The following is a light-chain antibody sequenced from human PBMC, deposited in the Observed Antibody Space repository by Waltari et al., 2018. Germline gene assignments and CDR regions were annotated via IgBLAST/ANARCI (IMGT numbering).Light chain of an antibody. CDR1: QGVTNK. J-gene: IGKJ1*01. CDR3: QQYYNWPTT. CDR2: IAS. V-gene: IGKV3-15*01. Sequence: EIVMTQSPATLSVSPGKKATLSCRASQGVTNKLAWYQQKPGQAPRLLSFIASTRATGIPARFSGSGSGTEFTLTISSLQSEDFAVYYCQQYYNWPTTFGQGTRVEVK.